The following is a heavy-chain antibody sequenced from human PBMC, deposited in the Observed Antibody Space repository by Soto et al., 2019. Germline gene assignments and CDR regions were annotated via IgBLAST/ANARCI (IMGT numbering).Heavy chain of an antibody. CDR2: ISAYNGNT. Sequence: GASVKVSCTDSGYTFASYGSSWVRQAPGQGLEWMGWISAYNGNTNYAQKLQGRVTMTTDTSTSTAYMELRSLRSDDTAVYYCARVYYYYDSSGYYSEFDYWGQGTLVTVSS. CDR3: ARVYYYYDSSGYYSEFDY. V-gene: IGHV1-18*01. CDR1: GYTFASYG. J-gene: IGHJ4*02. D-gene: IGHD3-22*01.